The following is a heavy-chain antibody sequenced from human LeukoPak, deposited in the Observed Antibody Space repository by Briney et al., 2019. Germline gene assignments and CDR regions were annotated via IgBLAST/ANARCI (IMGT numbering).Heavy chain of an antibody. D-gene: IGHD2-2*01. CDR1: GGSISSYY. V-gene: IGHV4-59*01. J-gene: IGHJ5*02. CDR2: IYYSGNT. Sequence: SETLSLTCTVSGGSISSYYWSWIRQPPGKGLECIGYIYYSGNTNYNPSLKSRVTMSVDTSKNQFSLKLSSVTAADTAVYYCARGLGYCSSTTCYPWFGPWGQGTLVTVSS. CDR3: ARGLGYCSSTTCYPWFGP.